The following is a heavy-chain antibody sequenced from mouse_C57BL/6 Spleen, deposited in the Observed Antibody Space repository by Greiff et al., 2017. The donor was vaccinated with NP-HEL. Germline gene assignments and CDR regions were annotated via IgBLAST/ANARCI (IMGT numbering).Heavy chain of an antibody. CDR2: ISSGSSTI. J-gene: IGHJ3*01. CDR1: GFTFSDYG. CDR3: AREGFAY. V-gene: IGHV5-17*01. Sequence: EVQLVESGGGLVKPGGSLKLSCAASGFTFSDYGMHWVRQAPEKGLEWVAYISSGSSTIYYADTVKGRFTISRDNAKNTQFLQMTSLRSEDTAMYYCAREGFAYWGQGTLVTVSA.